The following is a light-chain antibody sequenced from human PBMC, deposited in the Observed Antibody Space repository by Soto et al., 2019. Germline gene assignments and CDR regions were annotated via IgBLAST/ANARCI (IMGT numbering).Light chain of an antibody. CDR2: GAS. CDR1: QFISGRS. CDR3: QQYGSSGT. J-gene: IGKJ1*01. Sequence: EIVLPQSTGTISLSPGASATLLCRASQFISGRSLAWYKPKLVQAPRILIYGASTRATGIPASFSGVGSGTEFTLTLRRLEPEEFAVDDCQQYGSSGTFGPGTKVDIK. V-gene: IGKV3-20*01.